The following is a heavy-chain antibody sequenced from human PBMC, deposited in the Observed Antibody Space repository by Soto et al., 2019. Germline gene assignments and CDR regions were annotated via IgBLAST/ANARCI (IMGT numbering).Heavy chain of an antibody. J-gene: IGHJ4*02. Sequence: SETLSLTCTVSGASISSYYWSWIRQPPGKGLEWIGYIHYGGSTNHNPSLKRRVTISVDTSKNQFFLKLTSVTASDTAVYYCATYCSSSTSCQFDYWSQGTLVTVSS. CDR1: GASISSYY. D-gene: IGHD2-2*01. V-gene: IGHV4-59*08. CDR3: ATYCSSSTSCQFDY. CDR2: IHYGGST.